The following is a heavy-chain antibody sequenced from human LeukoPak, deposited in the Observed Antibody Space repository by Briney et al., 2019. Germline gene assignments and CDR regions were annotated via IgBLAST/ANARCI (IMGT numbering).Heavy chain of an antibody. D-gene: IGHD3-22*01. CDR1: GGTFSSYA. J-gene: IGHJ6*02. CDR2: IIPIFGTA. Sequence: ASVKVSCKASGGTFSSYAISWVRQAPGQGLEWMGGIIPIFGTANYAQKFQGRVTITADESTSTAYMELSSLRSEDTAVYYCACCITMIVTDNYYYYGMDVWGQGTTATVSS. V-gene: IGHV1-69*13. CDR3: ACCITMIVTDNYYYYGMDV.